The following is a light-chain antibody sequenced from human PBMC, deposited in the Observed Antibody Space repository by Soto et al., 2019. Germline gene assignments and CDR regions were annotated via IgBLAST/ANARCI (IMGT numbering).Light chain of an antibody. CDR3: QQSFSTPRT. CDR2: AAS. J-gene: IGKJ1*01. V-gene: IGKV1-39*01. CDR1: QSINSY. Sequence: DIQMPQSPSSQSASVGDRVTITCRASQSINSYLNWYQQKPGKAPKLLIYAASSLQSGVPSRFSGSGSGTDFTLTITSLQPDDFATYYCQQSFSTPRTFGQGTRVEI.